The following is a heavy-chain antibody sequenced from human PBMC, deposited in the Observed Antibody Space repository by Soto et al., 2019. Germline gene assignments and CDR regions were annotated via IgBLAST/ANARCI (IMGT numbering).Heavy chain of an antibody. D-gene: IGHD5-18*01. CDR1: GGSISSSSYY. CDR3: ARGVSYGSHYYYYYGMDV. Sequence: SETLSLTCTFSGGSISSSSYYWGWIRQPPGKGLEWIGSIYYSGSTYYNPSLKSRVTISVDTSKNQFSLELSSVTAADTAVYYCARGVSYGSHYYYYYGMDVWGQGTTVTVSS. J-gene: IGHJ6*02. CDR2: IYYSGST. V-gene: IGHV4-39*01.